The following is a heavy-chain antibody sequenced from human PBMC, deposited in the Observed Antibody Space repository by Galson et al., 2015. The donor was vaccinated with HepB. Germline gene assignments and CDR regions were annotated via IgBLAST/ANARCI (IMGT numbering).Heavy chain of an antibody. CDR1: GYTFTGYY. J-gene: IGHJ4*02. Sequence: SVKVSCKASGYTFTGYYMHWVRQAPGQGFEWMGRINPNSGGTNYAQKFQGRVTMTRDTSISTAYMELSRLRSDDTAVYYCAIQGEYCSGGSCYWFDYWGQGTLVTVSS. D-gene: IGHD2-15*01. CDR2: INPNSGGT. V-gene: IGHV1-2*06. CDR3: AIQGEYCSGGSCYWFDY.